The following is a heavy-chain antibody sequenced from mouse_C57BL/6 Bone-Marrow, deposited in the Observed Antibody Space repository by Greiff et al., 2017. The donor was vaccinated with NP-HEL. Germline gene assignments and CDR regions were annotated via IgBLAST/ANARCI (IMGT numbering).Heavy chain of an antibody. CDR2: IWRGGST. CDR3: AIPVYYDYSWFAY. J-gene: IGHJ3*01. CDR1: GFSLTSYG. V-gene: IGHV2-5*01. D-gene: IGHD2-4*01. Sequence: VKLQESGPGLVQPSQSLSITCTVSGFSLTSYGVHWVRQSPGKGLEWLGVIWRGGSTDYNAAFMSRLSITKDNSKSQVFFKMNSLQADDTAIYYCAIPVYYDYSWFAYWGQGTLVTVSA.